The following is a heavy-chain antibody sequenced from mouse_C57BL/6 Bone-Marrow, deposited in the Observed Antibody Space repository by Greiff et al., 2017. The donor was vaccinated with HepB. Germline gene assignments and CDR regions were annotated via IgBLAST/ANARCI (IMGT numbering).Heavy chain of an antibody. CDR1: GYTFTEYT. CDR2: FYPGSGSI. D-gene: IGHD3-2*02. Sequence: VKLQESGAELVKPGASVKLSCKASGYTFTEYTIHWVKQRSGQGLEWIGWFYPGSGSIKYNEKFKDKATLTADKSSSTVYMELSRLTSEDSAVYFCARHEDSSGPHYYAMDYWGQGTSVTVSS. V-gene: IGHV1-62-2*01. CDR3: ARHEDSSGPHYYAMDY. J-gene: IGHJ4*01.